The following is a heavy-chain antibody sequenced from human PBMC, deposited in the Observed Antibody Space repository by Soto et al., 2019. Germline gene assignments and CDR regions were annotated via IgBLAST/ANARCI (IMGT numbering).Heavy chain of an antibody. D-gene: IGHD5-18*01. V-gene: IGHV3-30*18. CDR2: ISYDGTKK. J-gene: IGHJ6*02. Sequence: QVQLVESGGGVVQPGRSLRLSCAASGFTFSNYGMHCVRQPLGKGLEWVALISYDGTKKYYADSRITISRDNSKNTLYLQMNSLKTEDTAVYYCAKDGHTYGQVDDYYYGMEVWGQGTTVTVSS. CDR3: AKDGHTYGQVDDYYYGMEV. CDR1: GFTFSNYG.